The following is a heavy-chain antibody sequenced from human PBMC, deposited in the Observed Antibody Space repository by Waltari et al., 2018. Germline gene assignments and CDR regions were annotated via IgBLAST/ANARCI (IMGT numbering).Heavy chain of an antibody. V-gene: IGHV4-34*01. J-gene: IGHJ4*02. CDR3: ARYSYGLVDD. Sequence: QVQLQQWGAGLLKPSETLSLTCAVYGGSFSGYYWSWIRQPPGKGLEWIGEINHSGSTNYNPSCKSRFTIAVDTSKNQCSLKLSSATAADTAGYYCARYSYGLVDDWGQGTLVTVSS. CDR1: GGSFSGYY. CDR2: INHSGST. D-gene: IGHD5-18*01.